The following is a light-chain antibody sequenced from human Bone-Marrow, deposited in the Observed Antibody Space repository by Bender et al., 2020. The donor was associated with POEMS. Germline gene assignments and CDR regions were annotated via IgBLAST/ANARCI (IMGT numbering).Light chain of an antibody. Sequence: QSALTQPASVSGSPGQSITVSCTGTSSDVGGYDYVSWYQHHPGKAPKLMIYEVTNRPSGVSNRFSGSKSGNTASLTISGLQAEDEADYYCNSYSSAATPFVFGSGTKVTVV. CDR2: EVT. V-gene: IGLV2-14*01. J-gene: IGLJ1*01. CDR3: NSYSSAATPFV. CDR1: SSDVGGYDY.